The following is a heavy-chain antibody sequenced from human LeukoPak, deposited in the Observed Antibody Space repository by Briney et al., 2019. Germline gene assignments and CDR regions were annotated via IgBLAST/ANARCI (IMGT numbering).Heavy chain of an antibody. D-gene: IGHD3-22*01. CDR3: AHIMLPRYDSSGFHYGYFDY. CDR2: IYWDDDK. CDR1: GFSLSTSGVG. V-gene: IGHV2-5*02. J-gene: IGHJ4*02. Sequence: ESGPTLVKPTQTLTLTCTFSGFSLSTSGVGVGWIRQPPGKALEWLALIYWDDDKRYSPSLKSRLTITKDTSKNHVVLTMTNMDPVDTATYYCAHIMLPRYDSSGFHYGYFDYWGQGTLVTVSS.